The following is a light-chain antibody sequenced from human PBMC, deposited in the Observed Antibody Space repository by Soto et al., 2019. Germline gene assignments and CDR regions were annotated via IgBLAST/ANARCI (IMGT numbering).Light chain of an antibody. CDR3: MQALQTPLT. V-gene: IGKV2-28*01. CDR1: QSLLHSNGYNY. CDR2: LGS. Sequence: DIVMTQSPLSLPVTPGEPASISCRSSQSLLHSNGYNYSDWYLQKPGQSPQLLIYLGSNRASGGPDRFSGSGSGTDFTLKISRVEAEDVGVYYCMQALQTPLTFGGGTKVEIK. J-gene: IGKJ4*01.